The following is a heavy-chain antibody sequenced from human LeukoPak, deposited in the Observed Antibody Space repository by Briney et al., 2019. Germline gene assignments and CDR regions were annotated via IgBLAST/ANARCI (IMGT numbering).Heavy chain of an antibody. CDR1: GFTLSNYA. V-gene: IGHV3-23*01. CDR2: ISVSGGNT. J-gene: IGHJ4*02. Sequence: PGGSLRLSCVGSGFTLSNYAMSWVRQAPGRGLEWVSGISVSGGNTYYAASVKGRFTISRDISRNTVYLQLDSLGAEDTAVYFCAKADTYSTGWRDLDYWGQGTLVTVFS. D-gene: IGHD6-19*01. CDR3: AKADTYSTGWRDLDY.